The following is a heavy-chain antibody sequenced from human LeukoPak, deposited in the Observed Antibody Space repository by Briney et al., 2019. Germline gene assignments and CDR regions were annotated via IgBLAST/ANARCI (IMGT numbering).Heavy chain of an antibody. CDR1: GGSISSSSYY. CDR2: IYYSGST. V-gene: IGHV4-39*01. Sequence: SETLSLTCTVSGGSISSSSYYWGWIRQPPGKGLEWIGSIYYSGSTYYNPSLKRRVTISVDTSKNQFSLKLSSVTAADTAVYYCARFRFGERENAFDIWGQGTMVTVSS. CDR3: ARFRFGERENAFDI. J-gene: IGHJ3*02. D-gene: IGHD3-10*01.